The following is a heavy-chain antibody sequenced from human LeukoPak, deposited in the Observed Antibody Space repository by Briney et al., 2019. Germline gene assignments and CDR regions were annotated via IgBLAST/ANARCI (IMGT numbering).Heavy chain of an antibody. CDR3: VRGGPNKSGWTLDY. V-gene: IGHV1-3*01. Sequence: ASVKVSCKASGYTFTGHFMHWVRQAPGQRLEWMGWFNSDTGNTEYSQKFQGRVTISRDTSANTAYMELNRLRPEDTAVFYCVRGGPNKSGWTLDYWGQGTLVTVSS. J-gene: IGHJ4*02. CDR2: FNSDTGNT. CDR1: GYTFTGHF. D-gene: IGHD6-19*01.